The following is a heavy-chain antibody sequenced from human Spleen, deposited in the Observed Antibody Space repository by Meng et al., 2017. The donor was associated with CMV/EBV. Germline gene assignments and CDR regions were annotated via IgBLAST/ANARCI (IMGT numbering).Heavy chain of an antibody. CDR1: GHPITTYY. V-gene: IGHV4-59*01. CDR3: ARDRAAVGYYYYTMDA. D-gene: IGHD2-15*01. Sequence: ESLKISCSVFGHPITTYYWSWVRQAPGKGLEWIGYISYNGATNYNPSLKSRLTLSMDTSKNQFSLELGSVTAADTALYYCARDRAAVGYYYYTMDAWGQGTTVTVSS. J-gene: IGHJ6*02. CDR2: ISYNGAT.